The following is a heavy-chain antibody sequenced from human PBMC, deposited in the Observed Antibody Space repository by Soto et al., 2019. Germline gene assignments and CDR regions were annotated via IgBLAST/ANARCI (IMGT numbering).Heavy chain of an antibody. J-gene: IGHJ4*02. V-gene: IGHV4-59*01. CDR2: IYYSGST. Sequence: TLSLTCTVSGGSISSNYWSWIRQPPGKGLEWIGYIYYSGSTNYNPSLKSRVAISVDTSKNQFSLKLSSVTAADTAVYYCARGVRFLEWFNENYFDYSGQGTLVTVST. D-gene: IGHD3-3*01. CDR1: GGSISSNY. CDR3: ARGVRFLEWFNENYFDY.